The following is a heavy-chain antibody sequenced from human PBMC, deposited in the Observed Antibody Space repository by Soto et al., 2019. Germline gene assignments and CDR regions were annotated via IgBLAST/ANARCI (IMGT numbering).Heavy chain of an antibody. J-gene: IGHJ4*02. V-gene: IGHV3-21*01. CDR1: GFTFSSYS. D-gene: IGHD6-6*01. CDR3: ARDGPIAARPLDY. Sequence: GGSLRLSCAASGFTFSSYSMNWVRQAPGKGLEWVSSISSSSSYIYYADSVKGRFTISRDNAKNSLYLQMNSLRAEDTAVYYCARDGPIAARPLDYWGQGTLVTVSS. CDR2: ISSSSSYI.